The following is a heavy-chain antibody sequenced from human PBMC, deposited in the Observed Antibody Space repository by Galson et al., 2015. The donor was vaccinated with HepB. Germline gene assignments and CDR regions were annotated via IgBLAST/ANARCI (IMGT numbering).Heavy chain of an antibody. Sequence: ETLSLTCTVSGGSISSSSYYWGWIRQPPGKGLEWIGSIYYSGSTYYNPSLKSRVTISVDTSKNQFSLKLSSVTAADTAAYYCARHRHGGSTLVQLERLYNFDYWGQGTLVTVSS. J-gene: IGHJ4*02. D-gene: IGHD1-1*01. CDR2: IYYSGST. CDR1: GGSISSSSYY. V-gene: IGHV4-39*01. CDR3: ARHRHGGSTLVQLERLYNFDY.